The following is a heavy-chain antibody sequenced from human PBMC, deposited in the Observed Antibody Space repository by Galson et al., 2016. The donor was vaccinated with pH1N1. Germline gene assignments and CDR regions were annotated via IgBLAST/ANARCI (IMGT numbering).Heavy chain of an antibody. D-gene: IGHD3-3*01. CDR1: GFTFDDSA. V-gene: IGHV3-9*01. CDR3: AKVEGFWSGYYTD. J-gene: IGHJ4*02. Sequence: SLRLSCAASGFTFDDSAMYWVRQAPGKGLEWVSGISWNSGSLVYADSVKGRFTISRDNAKNSLYLQMNSLRAEDTALYYCAKVEGFWSGYYTDWGQGTLVTVSS. CDR2: ISWNSGSL.